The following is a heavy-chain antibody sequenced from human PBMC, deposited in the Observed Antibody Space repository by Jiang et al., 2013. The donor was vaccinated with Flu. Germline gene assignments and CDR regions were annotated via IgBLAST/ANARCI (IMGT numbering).Heavy chain of an antibody. CDR1: GFTFSDYG. J-gene: IGHJ4*02. V-gene: IGHV3-21*01. CDR2: ITSRSSYI. Sequence: VQLLESGGGLVKPGGSLRVSCAASGFTFSDYGMNWVRQAPGKGLEWVSSITSRSSYIFYADSVKGRFTISRDNAKSSLYLQMNSLRAEDTAVYYCARGGRRQPSPSFYHGSGFDYVGPGNPGHRLL. CDR3: ARGGRRQPSPSFYHGSGFDY. D-gene: IGHD3-10*01.